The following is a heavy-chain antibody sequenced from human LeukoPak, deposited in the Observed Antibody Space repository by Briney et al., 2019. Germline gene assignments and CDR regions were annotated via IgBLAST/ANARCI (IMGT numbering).Heavy chain of an antibody. D-gene: IGHD2-2*01. CDR3: AKDRHPIIVVVPAATYLDY. V-gene: IGHV3-30*02. CDR2: IRYDGSRK. J-gene: IGHJ4*02. CDR1: GFIFSSYG. Sequence: HPGGSLRLSCAASGFIFSSYGMHWVRQAPDKGLEWVAFIRYDGSRKYYADSVKGRFTISRDNSKNTLYLQMNGLRAEDTAMYYCAKDRHPIIVVVPAATYLDYWGQGTLVTVSS.